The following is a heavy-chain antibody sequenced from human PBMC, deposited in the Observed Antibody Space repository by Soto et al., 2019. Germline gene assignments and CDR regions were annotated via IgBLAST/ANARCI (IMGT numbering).Heavy chain of an antibody. D-gene: IGHD3-3*01. CDR1: GGTFSSYA. CDR3: ARGLSLRFLEWLQSTGGMDV. CDR2: IIPIFGTA. J-gene: IGHJ6*02. V-gene: IGHV1-69*13. Sequence: SVKVSCKASGGTFSSYAISWVRQAPGQGLEWMGGIIPIFGTANYAQKFQGRVTITADESTSTAYMELSSLRSEDTAVYYCARGLSLRFLEWLQSTGGMDVWGQGTTVTVSS.